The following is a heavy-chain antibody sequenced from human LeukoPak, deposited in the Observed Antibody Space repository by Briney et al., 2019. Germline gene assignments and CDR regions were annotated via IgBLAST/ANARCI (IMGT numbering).Heavy chain of an antibody. CDR2: IYYSGST. D-gene: IGHD2-2*01. J-gene: IGHJ4*02. Sequence: TLSHTCTVSGGSISSGGYYWSWIRRHPGKGLEWIGYIYYSGSTYYNPSLKSRVTISVDTSKNQFSLKLSAVTAADTAVYYCARNLYQLRTFDYWGQGTLVTVSS. CDR3: ARNLYQLRTFDY. V-gene: IGHV4-31*03. CDR1: GGSISSGGYY.